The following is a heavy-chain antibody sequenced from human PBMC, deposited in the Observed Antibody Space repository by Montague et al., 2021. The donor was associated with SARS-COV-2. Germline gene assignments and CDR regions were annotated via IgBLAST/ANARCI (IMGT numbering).Heavy chain of an antibody. Sequence: SETLSLTCVVFGDSISTDNWWTWVRLPPGKGLEWVGEIYHTGSTNYNPSLKSRVTMSVDTSKNQFSLKLSSVTAADTAVYYCARDRPRSYYYDSGTYTWGGYGMDVWGQGTAVTVS. CDR1: GDSISTDNW. D-gene: IGHD3-10*01. CDR2: IYHTGST. CDR3: ARDRPRSYYYDSGTYTWGGYGMDV. V-gene: IGHV4-4*02. J-gene: IGHJ6*02.